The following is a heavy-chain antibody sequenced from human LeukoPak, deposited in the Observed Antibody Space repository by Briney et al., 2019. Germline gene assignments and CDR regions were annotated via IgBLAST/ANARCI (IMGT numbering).Heavy chain of an antibody. D-gene: IGHD3-22*01. CDR2: IYYSGST. Sequence: SETLSLTCTVSGGSISSSSYYWGWIRQPPGKGLEWIGSIYYSGSTNYNPSLKSRVTISVDTSKNQFSLKLSSVTAADTAVYYCARGPLKYYYDSSGFKAPPDYWGQGTLVTVSS. CDR1: GGSISSSSYY. J-gene: IGHJ4*02. CDR3: ARGPLKYYYDSSGFKAPPDY. V-gene: IGHV4-39*07.